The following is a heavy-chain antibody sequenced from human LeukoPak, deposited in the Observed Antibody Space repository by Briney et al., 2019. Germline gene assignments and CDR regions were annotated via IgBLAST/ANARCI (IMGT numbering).Heavy chain of an antibody. CDR3: APQGRRDLLISADF. Sequence: GRSLRLSCAASGFTFSSYAMPWVRQAPGKGLEWVAVISYDGSNKYYADSVKGRFTISRDNSKNTLYLQMNSLRAEDTALYYCAPQGRRDLLISADFWGQGTLVTVSS. J-gene: IGHJ4*02. CDR2: ISYDGSNK. CDR1: GFTFSSYA. V-gene: IGHV3-30-3*01. D-gene: IGHD1-26*01.